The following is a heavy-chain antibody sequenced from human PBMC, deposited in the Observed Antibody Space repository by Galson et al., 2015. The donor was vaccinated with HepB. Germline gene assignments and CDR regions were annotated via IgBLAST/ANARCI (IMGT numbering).Heavy chain of an antibody. V-gene: IGHV3-30*18. D-gene: IGHD1-26*01. Sequence: SLRLSCAASGFTFSSYGMHWVRQAPGKGLEWVAVISYDGSNKYYADSVKGRFTISRDNSKNTLYLQMNSLRAEDTAVYYCANLPWELPHDYWGQGTLVTVSS. CDR1: GFTFSSYG. CDR3: ANLPWELPHDY. J-gene: IGHJ4*02. CDR2: ISYDGSNK.